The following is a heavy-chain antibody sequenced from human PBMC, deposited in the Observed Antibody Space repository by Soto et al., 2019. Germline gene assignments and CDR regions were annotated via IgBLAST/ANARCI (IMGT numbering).Heavy chain of an antibody. Sequence: SVKVSCKASGGTFSSYAISWVRQAPGQGLEWMGGIIPIFGTANYAQKFQGRVTITADESTSTAYMELSSLRSEDTAVYYCAKCDFWSGYALLTYYYGMDVWGQGTTVTVSS. CDR1: GGTFSSYA. D-gene: IGHD3-3*01. J-gene: IGHJ6*02. CDR2: IIPIFGTA. CDR3: AKCDFWSGYALLTYYYGMDV. V-gene: IGHV1-69*13.